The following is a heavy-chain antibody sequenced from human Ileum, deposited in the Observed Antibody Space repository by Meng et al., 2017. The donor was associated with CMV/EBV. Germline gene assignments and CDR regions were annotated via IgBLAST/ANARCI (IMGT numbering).Heavy chain of an antibody. J-gene: IGHJ4*01. CDR2: VSQDGRT. Sequence: VQLQESGPRLVTPSGTLSLTCAVLGLSVSNDYWWTWVRQAPGKGLEWIGEVSQDGRTNSNPSLKSRLSMSVDKSKNQFSLNLRSVTAADTASYFCASSSGWWRIDYWGHGTLVTVSS. CDR1: GLSVSNDYW. D-gene: IGHD6-19*01. CDR3: ASSSGWWRIDY. V-gene: IGHV4-4*02.